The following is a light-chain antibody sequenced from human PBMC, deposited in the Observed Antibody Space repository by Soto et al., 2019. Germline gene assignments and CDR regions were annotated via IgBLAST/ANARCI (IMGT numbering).Light chain of an antibody. CDR1: QSVSRSS. CDR2: AAS. Sequence: EIVLTQSPRTLSLSPGERVTLSCRASQSVSRSSFAWYQQKPGQAPRLLIYAASSRATGIPDRFSGSGSGTDFTLTISRLEPEDFAVYYCQQYDTSAWTFGQGTKVDIK. V-gene: IGKV3-20*01. CDR3: QQYDTSAWT. J-gene: IGKJ1*01.